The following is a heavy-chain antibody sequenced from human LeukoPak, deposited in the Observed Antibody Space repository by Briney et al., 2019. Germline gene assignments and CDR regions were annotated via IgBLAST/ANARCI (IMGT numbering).Heavy chain of an antibody. CDR2: IYYSGST. J-gene: IGHJ3*02. D-gene: IGHD1-26*01. CDR3: ARVVGATSHAFDI. V-gene: IGHV4-39*07. CDR1: GGSISSSSYY. Sequence: SETLSLTCTVSGGSISSSSYYWGWIRQPPGKGLEWIGSIYYSGSTYYNPSLKSRVTISVDTSKNQFSLKLSSVTAADTAVYYCARVVGATSHAFDIWGQGTMVTVSS.